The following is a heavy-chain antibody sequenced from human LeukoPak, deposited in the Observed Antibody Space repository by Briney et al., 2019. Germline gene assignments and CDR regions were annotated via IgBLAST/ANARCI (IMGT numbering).Heavy chain of an antibody. CDR2: ISGSGGNT. CDR3: AKRPTNIRFLEWVGSDY. D-gene: IGHD3-3*01. J-gene: IGHJ4*02. CDR1: GFTFSSYA. Sequence: QPGGSLRPSCAASGFTFSSYAMTWVRQAPGKGLEWVSVISGSGGNTYYAGSVKGRFAISRDNSKNTLYLQMNSLRAEDTAVYYCAKRPTNIRFLEWVGSDYWGQGTLVTVSS. V-gene: IGHV3-23*01.